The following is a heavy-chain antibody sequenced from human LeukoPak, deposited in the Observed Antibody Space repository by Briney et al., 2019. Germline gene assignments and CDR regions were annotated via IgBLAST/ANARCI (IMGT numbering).Heavy chain of an antibody. J-gene: IGHJ5*02. D-gene: IGHD2-8*01. CDR1: GYTFTSYG. V-gene: IGHV1-18*01. CDR2: ISAYNGNT. Sequence: ASVKVSCKASGYTFTSYGISWVRQAPGQGLEWMGWISAYNGNTNYAQKLQGRVTMTTDTSTNTAYMELRSLRSDDTAVYYCARLGYRTNGVCYRKHNRLDPWGQGTLVTVSP. CDR3: ARLGYRTNGVCYRKHNRLDP.